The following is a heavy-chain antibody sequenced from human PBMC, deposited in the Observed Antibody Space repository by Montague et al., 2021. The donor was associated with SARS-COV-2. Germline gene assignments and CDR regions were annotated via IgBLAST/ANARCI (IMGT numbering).Heavy chain of an antibody. D-gene: IGHD3-3*01. J-gene: IGHJ6*03. CDR1: GGSFSGYY. V-gene: IGHV4-34*01. CDR3: ARALVPEEWLFGGDYYYYMDV. CDR2: INHSGST. Sequence: SETLSLTCAVYGGSFSGYYWSWIRRPPGKGLEWIGEINHSGSTNYNPSLKSRVTISVDTSKNQFSLKLSSVTAADTAVYYCARALVPEEWLFGGDYYYYMDVWGKGTTVTVSS.